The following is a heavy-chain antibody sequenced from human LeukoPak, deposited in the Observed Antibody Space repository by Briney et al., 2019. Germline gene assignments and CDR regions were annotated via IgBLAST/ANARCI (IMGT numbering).Heavy chain of an antibody. Sequence: PGESLRLSCAASGFHFSTYNMNWVRQAPGKGLEWVSSIYYADSVKGRFTISRDDAKNSLYLQTNSLRVEDTAVYYCAREVIGGNSAWGQGTLVTVSS. CDR3: AREVIGGNSA. CDR2: I. V-gene: IGHV3-21*01. J-gene: IGHJ5*02. D-gene: IGHD4-23*01. CDR1: GFHFSTYN.